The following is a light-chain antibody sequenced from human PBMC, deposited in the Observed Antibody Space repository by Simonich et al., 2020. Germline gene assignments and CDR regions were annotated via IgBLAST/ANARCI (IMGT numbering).Light chain of an antibody. Sequence: DIVMTQTPLSLSVPPGQPASISCKSSQSLLHRDGKTYLYWYLQKPGQSPQLLIYEGSNRDSGVPDRFSGSGSGTDFTLKISRVEAEDVGVYYCIQGIHLPFTFGPGTKVDIK. CDR2: EGS. J-gene: IGKJ3*01. CDR3: IQGIHLPFT. V-gene: IGKV2-29*03. CDR1: QSLLHRDGKTY.